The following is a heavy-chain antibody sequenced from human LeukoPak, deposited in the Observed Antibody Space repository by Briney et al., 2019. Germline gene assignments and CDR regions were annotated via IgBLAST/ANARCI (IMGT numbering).Heavy chain of an antibody. J-gene: IGHJ4*02. CDR3: ARAGRYFDY. CDR1: GFTFSSYG. Sequence: PGRSLRLSCAASGFTFSSYGMHWVRQAPGKGLEWVAVISYDGSNKYYADSVKGRFTISRDNSKNTLYLQMNSLRAEDTAVYYCARAGRYFDYWGQGTLVTVSS. CDR2: ISYDGSNK. V-gene: IGHV3-30*03.